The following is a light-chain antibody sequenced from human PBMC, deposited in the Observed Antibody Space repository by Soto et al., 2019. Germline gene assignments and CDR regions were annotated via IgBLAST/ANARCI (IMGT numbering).Light chain of an antibody. CDR3: VSYTSSSTSVV. CDR1: SSDVGAYIF. CDR2: DVN. V-gene: IGLV2-8*01. J-gene: IGLJ2*01. Sequence: QSALTQPPSASGSPGQSVTISCTGTSSDVGAYIFVSWYQQHPGKAPKLMVYDVNRRPPGVPDRFFGSKSGNTASLTVSGLQAEDEADYYCVSYTSSSTSVVFGGGTKLTVL.